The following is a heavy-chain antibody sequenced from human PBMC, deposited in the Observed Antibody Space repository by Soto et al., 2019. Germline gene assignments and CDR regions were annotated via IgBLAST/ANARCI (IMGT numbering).Heavy chain of an antibody. V-gene: IGHV3-23*01. CDR2: ISGSGGST. CDR1: GFTFSSYA. D-gene: IGHD2-8*01. Sequence: GGSLRLSCAASGFTFSSYAMSWVRQAPGKGLEWVSAISGSGGSTYYADSVKGRFTISRDNSKNTLYLQMNSLRAEDTAVYYCAKGGERCTNGVCYLNAFDIWGQGTMVTVSS. J-gene: IGHJ3*02. CDR3: AKGGERCTNGVCYLNAFDI.